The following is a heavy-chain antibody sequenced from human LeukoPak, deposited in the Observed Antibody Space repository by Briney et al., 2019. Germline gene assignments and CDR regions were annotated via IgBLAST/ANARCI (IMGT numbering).Heavy chain of an antibody. V-gene: IGHV4-61*10. D-gene: IGHD4-23*01. Sequence: SETLSLTCSVSGDSISSGSYYWSWIRQPAGKGLEWIGYIYYSGSTNYNPSLKSRVTISVDTSKNQFSLKLSSVTAADTAVYYCARNYGGNSGFDYWGQGTLVTVSS. CDR2: IYYSGST. J-gene: IGHJ4*02. CDR1: GDSISSGSYY. CDR3: ARNYGGNSGFDY.